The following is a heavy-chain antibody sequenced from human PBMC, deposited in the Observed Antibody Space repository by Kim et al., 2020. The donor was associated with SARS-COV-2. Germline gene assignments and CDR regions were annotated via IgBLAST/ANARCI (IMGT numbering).Heavy chain of an antibody. J-gene: IGHJ6*02. CDR1: GYSFTTYW. V-gene: IGHV5-10-1*01. CDR3: ARLGNSYPLMDYHGMDV. D-gene: IGHD3-16*02. Sequence: GESLKISCKGSGYSFTTYWINWVRQMPGKGLEWMGRIDPSDSNTNYSPSFQGHVTISVDKSLSTAYLQWSSLKASDTATYYCARLGNSYPLMDYHGMDVWGQGTTVTVSS. CDR2: IDPSDSNT.